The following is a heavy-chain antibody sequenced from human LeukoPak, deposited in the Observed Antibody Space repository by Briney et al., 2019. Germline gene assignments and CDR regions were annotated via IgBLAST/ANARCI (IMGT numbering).Heavy chain of an antibody. CDR1: GFTFSTYD. J-gene: IGHJ4*02. CDR3: AKEGDSGYYYQFDY. CDR2: ISYDGSDK. Sequence: GESLRLSCAASGFTFSTYDMHWVRQAPGKGLEWVAIISYDGSDKYYADSVKGRFTISRDNSKNTLYLQMNSLRAEDTAVYYCAKEGDSGYYYQFDYWGQGTLVTVSS. D-gene: IGHD3-22*01. V-gene: IGHV3-30*18.